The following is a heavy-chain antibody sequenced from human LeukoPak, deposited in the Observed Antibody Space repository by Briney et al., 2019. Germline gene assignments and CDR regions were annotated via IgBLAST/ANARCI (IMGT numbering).Heavy chain of an antibody. CDR1: GDSISSGNYY. CDR2: SYYSGST. J-gene: IGHJ4*02. D-gene: IGHD1-26*01. V-gene: IGHV4-39*01. Sequence: SETLSLTCTVSGDSISSGNYYCGWVRQPPGKGLEWIGSSYYSGSTYYNPSLKSRVTISVDTSKNQFSLKLSSVTAADTAVYYCARRVSYRNCFDHWGQGTLVTVSS. CDR3: ARRVSYRNCFDH.